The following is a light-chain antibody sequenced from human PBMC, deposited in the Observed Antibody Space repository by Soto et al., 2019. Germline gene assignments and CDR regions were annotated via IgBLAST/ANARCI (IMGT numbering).Light chain of an antibody. Sequence: DIQMTQSPFTRSSSIGDRVTITCRASQSISDWLAWYQQKPGEAPKLLIYDASNLETGVPSRFSGSGSGTEFTLTISSLQPDDVATYHCQQYNSYWTFGQGTKVDIK. CDR2: DAS. J-gene: IGKJ1*01. CDR1: QSISDW. CDR3: QQYNSYWT. V-gene: IGKV1-5*01.